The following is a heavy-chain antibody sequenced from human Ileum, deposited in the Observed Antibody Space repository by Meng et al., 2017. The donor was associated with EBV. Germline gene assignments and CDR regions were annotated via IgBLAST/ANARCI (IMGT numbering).Heavy chain of an antibody. Sequence: QSQVQGSGPGLVNPSGTLPLTCAVSGASITESNSWSWVRQPPGKGLEWIGEIYHSGGTNYNPSLKSRVTISVDKSKNQISLKLNSVTAADTAVYYCARWAFIYSYGFDHWGQGTLVTVSS. J-gene: IGHJ4*02. CDR3: ARWAFIYSYGFDH. D-gene: IGHD5-18*01. V-gene: IGHV4-4*02. CDR1: GASITESNS. CDR2: IYHSGGT.